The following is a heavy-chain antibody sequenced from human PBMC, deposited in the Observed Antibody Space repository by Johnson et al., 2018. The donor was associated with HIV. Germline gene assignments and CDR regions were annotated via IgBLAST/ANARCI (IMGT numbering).Heavy chain of an antibody. CDR3: AKDQEGSSGRYAFDI. V-gene: IGHV3-33*06. Sequence: QVQLVESGGGVVQPGRSLRLSCAASGFTFSSYGMHWVRQAPGKGLEWVAVIWFDGSNKYYADSVKGLFTISRDNSKNTLYLQMNSLRAEDTAVYYCAKDQEGSSGRYAFDIWGQGTMVTVSS. J-gene: IGHJ3*02. CDR1: GFTFSSYG. CDR2: IWFDGSNK. D-gene: IGHD3-10*01.